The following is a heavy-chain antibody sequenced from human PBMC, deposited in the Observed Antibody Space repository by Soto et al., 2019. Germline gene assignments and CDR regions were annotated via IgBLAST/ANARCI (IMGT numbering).Heavy chain of an antibody. CDR2: ISPSGST. V-gene: IGHV4-4*02. CDR3: ARLRFYDWGGPKY. Sequence: PSETLSLTCAVSSAYIGSTDWWSWVRQPPGKGLEWIGEISPSGSTNYNPSLKSRVTISIDKSKMQFSLRLSSVTAADTAVYYCARLRFYDWGGPKYWGQGTLVTVSS. J-gene: IGHJ4*02. D-gene: IGHD3-16*01. CDR1: SAYIGSTDW.